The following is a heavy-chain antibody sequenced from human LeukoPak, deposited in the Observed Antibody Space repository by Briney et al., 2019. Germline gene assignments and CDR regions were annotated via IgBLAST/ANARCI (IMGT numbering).Heavy chain of an antibody. CDR1: GGSISSSSYY. V-gene: IGHV4-61*01. D-gene: IGHD3-22*01. CDR3: ARSRYYDSTAVDWFDP. CDR2: IYYSGST. Sequence: SETLSLTCTVSGGSISSSSYYWSWIRQPPGKGLEWIGYIYYSGSTNYNPSLKSRVTISVDTSKNQFSLKLSSVTAADTAVYYCARSRYYDSTAVDWFDPWGQGTLVTVSS. J-gene: IGHJ5*02.